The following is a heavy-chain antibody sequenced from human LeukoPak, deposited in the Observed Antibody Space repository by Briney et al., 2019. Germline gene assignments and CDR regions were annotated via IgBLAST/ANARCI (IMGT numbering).Heavy chain of an antibody. Sequence: VASVKVSCKASGYTLTGHSMHWVRQAPGQGLEWMGWMNPNSGGTKYTRKFQGRVTMTRDTSISTAYMELSRLTSDDTAMYYCARDYASLGSGDFDYWGQGTLVTVSS. V-gene: IGHV1-2*02. CDR1: GYTLTGHS. D-gene: IGHD3-10*01. J-gene: IGHJ4*02. CDR2: MNPNSGGT. CDR3: ARDYASLGSGDFDY.